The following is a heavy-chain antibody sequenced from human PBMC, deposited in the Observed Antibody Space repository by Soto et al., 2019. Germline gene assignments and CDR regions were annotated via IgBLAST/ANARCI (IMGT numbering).Heavy chain of an antibody. Sequence: QVQLVQSGAEVKKPGASVKVSCKASGYTFTSYGISWVRQAPGQGLEWMGWIRAYNGNTNYAQKLQGRVTMTTDTSTSTAYMELRSLRSDDTAVYYCARDMYYYGSGTHPPFDYWGQGTLVTVSS. J-gene: IGHJ4*02. CDR3: ARDMYYYGSGTHPPFDY. D-gene: IGHD3-10*01. CDR1: GYTFTSYG. CDR2: IRAYNGNT. V-gene: IGHV1-18*04.